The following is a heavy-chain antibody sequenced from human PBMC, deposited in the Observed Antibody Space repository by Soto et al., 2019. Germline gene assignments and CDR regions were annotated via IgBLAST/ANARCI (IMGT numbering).Heavy chain of an antibody. D-gene: IGHD3-16*01. V-gene: IGHV3-48*02. CDR1: GFTFTSYS. CDR3: AREMGACSDSSCYPGPYDS. Sequence: GGSLRLSCAASGFTFTSYSMNWVRQAPGQGLEWVSYITSKSTTIKYADSVKGRFTVSRDNVKNSLYLQLNSLRDEDTAVYYCAREMGACSDSSCYPGPYDSWGQGTLVTVSS. CDR2: ITSKSTTI. J-gene: IGHJ5*02.